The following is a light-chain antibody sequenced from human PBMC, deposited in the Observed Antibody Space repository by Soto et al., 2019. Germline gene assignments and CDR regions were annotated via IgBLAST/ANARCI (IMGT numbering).Light chain of an antibody. CDR1: QSISSW. J-gene: IGKJ1*01. Sequence: DIQMTQSPSTLSASIGDRVTITCRASQSISSWLAWYQQKPGKAPKLLIYMASNLQSGVPSRFSGSGSGTEFTLTIRNLQPDDFATYSCQHYNDYSRIFGQGTKVEIK. CDR3: QHYNDYSRI. V-gene: IGKV1-5*03. CDR2: MAS.